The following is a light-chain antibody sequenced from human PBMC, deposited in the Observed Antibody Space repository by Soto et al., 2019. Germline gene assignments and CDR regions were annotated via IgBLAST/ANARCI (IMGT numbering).Light chain of an antibody. Sequence: QPVLTQSPSASASLGASVKFTCTLSSGHSSYAIAWHQQQPEKGPRYLMKLNSDGSHSKGDGIPDRFSGSSFGAERYLTISSLQSEDEADYYCQTWGTGIHVFGTGTKLTVL. V-gene: IGLV4-69*01. CDR3: QTWGTGIHV. CDR1: SGHSSYA. J-gene: IGLJ1*01. CDR2: LNSDGSH.